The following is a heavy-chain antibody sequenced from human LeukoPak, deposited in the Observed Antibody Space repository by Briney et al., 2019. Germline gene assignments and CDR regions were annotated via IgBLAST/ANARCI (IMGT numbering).Heavy chain of an antibody. CDR3: ARLSTDRKIYYYYYYMDV. V-gene: IGHV4-34*01. CDR2: INHSGST. J-gene: IGHJ6*03. Sequence: SETLSLTCAVYGGSFSGYYWSWIRQPPGKGLEWIGEINHSGSTNYNPSLKSRVTISVDTSKNQFSPKLSSVTAADTAVYYCARLSTDRKIYYYYYYMDVWGKGTTVTISS. D-gene: IGHD5/OR15-5a*01. CDR1: GGSFSGYY.